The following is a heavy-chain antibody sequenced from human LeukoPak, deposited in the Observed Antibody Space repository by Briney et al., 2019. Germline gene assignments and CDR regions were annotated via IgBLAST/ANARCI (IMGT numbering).Heavy chain of an antibody. J-gene: IGHJ4*02. D-gene: IGHD3-16*01. Sequence: SETLSLTCAVSGASITSSDWWDWVRQSPGKGLEWIGEISHSGNTLYNPSLKSRVTISVDRSKNQFTLKLSSVTAADTAVYYCARGRYGWLPFDYWGQGTLVTVSS. CDR1: GASITSSDW. CDR2: ISHSGNT. CDR3: ARGRYGWLPFDY. V-gene: IGHV4-4*02.